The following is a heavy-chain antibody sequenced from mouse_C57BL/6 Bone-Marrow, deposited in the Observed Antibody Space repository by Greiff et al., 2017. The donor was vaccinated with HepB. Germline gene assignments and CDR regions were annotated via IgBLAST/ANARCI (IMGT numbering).Heavy chain of an antibody. J-gene: IGHJ2*01. CDR3: ARGYDYDDYFDY. V-gene: IGHV1-81*01. Sequence: QVQLQQSGAELARPGASVKLSCKASGYTFTSYGISWVKQRTGQGLEWIGEIYPRSGNTYYNEKFKGKATFTADTSSNTAYMQLSSLTTEDSAIYYCARGYDYDDYFDYWGQGTTLTVSS. CDR2: IYPRSGNT. D-gene: IGHD2-4*01. CDR1: GYTFTSYG.